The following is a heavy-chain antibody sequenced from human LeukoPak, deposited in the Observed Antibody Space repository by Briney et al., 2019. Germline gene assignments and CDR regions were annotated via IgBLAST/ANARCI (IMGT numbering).Heavy chain of an antibody. V-gene: IGHV3-23*01. CDR3: AKDPYSSGWYGEFDY. Sequence: GGSLRLSCAASGFTFSSYAMSWVRQAPGKGLEWVSAISGSGGSTYYADSVKGRFTISRDNSKNTLYLQMNSLRAEDTAEYYCAKDPYSSGWYGEFDYWGQGTLVTVSS. CDR1: GFTFSSYA. J-gene: IGHJ4*02. CDR2: ISGSGGST. D-gene: IGHD6-19*01.